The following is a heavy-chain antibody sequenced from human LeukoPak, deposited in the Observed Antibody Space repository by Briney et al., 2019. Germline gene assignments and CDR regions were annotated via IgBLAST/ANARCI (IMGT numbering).Heavy chain of an antibody. V-gene: IGHV1-2*02. J-gene: IGHJ6*03. CDR3: ARVSSSRGRDYYYMDV. Sequence: GASVKVSCKTSGYTFTGYYIHWVRQAPGQGLEWMGWINPNSGDTNYAQKFQGRVTMTTDTSTSTAYMELRSLRSDDTAVYYCARVSSSRGRDYYYMDVWGKGTTVTVS. CDR1: GYTFTGYY. D-gene: IGHD3-10*01. CDR2: INPNSGDT.